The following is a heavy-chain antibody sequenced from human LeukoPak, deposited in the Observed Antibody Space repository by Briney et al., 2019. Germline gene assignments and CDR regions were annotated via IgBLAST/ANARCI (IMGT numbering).Heavy chain of an antibody. Sequence: PGGSLRLSCEASGFSFSSNWMSWVRQAPGKGLEWVAFIKQDGSDKYYVESVKGRFTISRDNAKNSLFLQMNGLRADDTAVYYCARGNGVGVWGQGTTVTVSS. CDR2: IKQDGSDK. J-gene: IGHJ6*02. V-gene: IGHV3-7*01. CDR1: GFSFSSNW. CDR3: ARGNGVGV.